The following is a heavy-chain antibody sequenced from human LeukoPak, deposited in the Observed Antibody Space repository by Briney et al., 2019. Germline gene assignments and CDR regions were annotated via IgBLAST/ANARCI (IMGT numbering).Heavy chain of an antibody. J-gene: IGHJ4*02. Sequence: GGSLRLSCAASGFTLSSYWMSWVRQAPGKGLEWVANIKYDGSEKDYVDSVKGRFTISRDNAKNSLYLQMNSLRAEDTAVYYCAKDLTGTLDYWGQGTLVTVSS. CDR2: IKYDGSEK. CDR3: AKDLTGTLDY. V-gene: IGHV3-7*01. D-gene: IGHD1-7*01. CDR1: GFTLSSYW.